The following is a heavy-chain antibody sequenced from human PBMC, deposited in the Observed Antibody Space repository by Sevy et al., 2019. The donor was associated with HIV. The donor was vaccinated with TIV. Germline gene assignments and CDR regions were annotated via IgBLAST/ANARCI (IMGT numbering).Heavy chain of an antibody. D-gene: IGHD3-10*01. J-gene: IGHJ4*02. CDR2: ISSSSSTI. V-gene: IGHV3-48*01. CDR1: GFTFSSYS. CDR3: ARDPLYYSHRDSYHLKYYFDY. Sequence: GESLKISCAASGFTFSSYSMNWVRQAPGKGLEWVSYISSSSSTIYYADSVKGRFTISRDNAKNTLYLQMNSLRGDDSAVYFCARDPLYYSHRDSYHLKYYFDYWGQGTQVTVSS.